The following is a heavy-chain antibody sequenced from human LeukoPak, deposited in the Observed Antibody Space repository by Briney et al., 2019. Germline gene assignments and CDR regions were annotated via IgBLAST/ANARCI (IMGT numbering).Heavy chain of an antibody. CDR2: ISGSGGST. CDR3: AKDYRGRYFDWLLYFYFDY. Sequence: GGSLRLSCAASGFTFSSYAMSWVRQAPGKGLEWVSAISGSGGSTYYADSVEGRFTISRDNSKNTLYLQMNSLRAEDTAVYYCAKDYRGRYFDWLLYFYFDYWGQGTLVTVSS. V-gene: IGHV3-23*01. D-gene: IGHD3-9*01. J-gene: IGHJ4*02. CDR1: GFTFSSYA.